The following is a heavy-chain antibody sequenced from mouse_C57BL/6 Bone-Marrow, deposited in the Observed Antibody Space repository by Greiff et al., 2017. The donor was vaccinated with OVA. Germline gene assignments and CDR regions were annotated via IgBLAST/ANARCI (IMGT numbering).Heavy chain of an antibody. D-gene: IGHD2-5*01. Sequence: EVKLVESGGGLVQPGGSLKLSCAASGFTFSDYYMYWVRQTPEKRLEWVAYISNGGGSTYYPDTVKGRFTISIDNAKNTLYLRMSRLKSEDTAMYYCARRNYSNYDWYFDVWGTGTTVTVSS. CDR3: ARRNYSNYDWYFDV. J-gene: IGHJ1*03. V-gene: IGHV5-12*01. CDR1: GFTFSDYY. CDR2: ISNGGGST.